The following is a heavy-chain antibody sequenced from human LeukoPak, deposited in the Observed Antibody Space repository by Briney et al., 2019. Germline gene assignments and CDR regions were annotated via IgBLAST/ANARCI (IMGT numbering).Heavy chain of an antibody. Sequence: PSETLSLTCTVSGGSISSYYWSWIRQPPGKGLEWIGYIYYSGSTNYNPSLKSRVTISVDTSKNQFSLKLSSVTAADTAVYYCARQGSGSYYNFDYWGQGTLVTVSS. CDR3: ARQGSGSYYNFDY. J-gene: IGHJ4*02. D-gene: IGHD3-10*01. CDR2: IYYSGST. CDR1: GGSISSYY. V-gene: IGHV4-59*08.